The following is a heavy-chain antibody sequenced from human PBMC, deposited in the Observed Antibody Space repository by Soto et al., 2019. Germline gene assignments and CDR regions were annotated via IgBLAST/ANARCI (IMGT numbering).Heavy chain of an antibody. CDR3: AREWGVNSALGRPADY. D-gene: IGHD1-20*01. Sequence: QVQLQESGPRLVKPSQTLSLTCAVSGGSISSGGYYWSWIRQHPVKGLEWIGYIFYSGSTYYSPSLKSRVTISVDTSKNQFSLKLSSVTAADTAVYYCAREWGVNSALGRPADYWGQGTLVTVSS. V-gene: IGHV4-31*11. CDR1: GGSISSGGYY. J-gene: IGHJ4*02. CDR2: IFYSGST.